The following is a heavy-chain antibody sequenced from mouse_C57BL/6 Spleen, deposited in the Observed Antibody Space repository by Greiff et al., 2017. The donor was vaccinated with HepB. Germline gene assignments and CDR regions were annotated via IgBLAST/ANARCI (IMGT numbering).Heavy chain of an antibody. CDR1: GYTFTDYY. V-gene: IGHV1-19*01. Sequence: EVQLQQSGPVLVKPGASVKMSCKASGYTFTDYYMNWVKQSHGKSLEWIGVINPYNGGTSYNQKFKGKATLTVDKSSSTAYMELNSLTSEDSAVYYCARPSTTVVATGGDYAMDYWGQGTSVTVSS. J-gene: IGHJ4*01. CDR3: ARPSTTVVATGGDYAMDY. D-gene: IGHD1-1*01. CDR2: INPYNGGT.